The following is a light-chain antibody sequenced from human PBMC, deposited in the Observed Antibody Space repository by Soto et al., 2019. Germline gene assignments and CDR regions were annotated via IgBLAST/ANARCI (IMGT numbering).Light chain of an antibody. CDR3: SSYTTSSTRV. CDR2: EVS. Sequence: QSALTQPASVSGSPGQSITISCTGTSSDVGGYKYVSWYQQHPGKVPKLMIYEVSNRPSGVSNRFSGSKSGNTASLTISGLQAEDEAHYYCSSYTTSSTRVFGTGTKLTVL. J-gene: IGLJ1*01. V-gene: IGLV2-14*01. CDR1: SSDVGGYKY.